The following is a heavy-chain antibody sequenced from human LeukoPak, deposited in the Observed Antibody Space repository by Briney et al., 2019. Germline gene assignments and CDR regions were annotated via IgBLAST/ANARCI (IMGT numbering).Heavy chain of an antibody. V-gene: IGHV4-61*02. CDR3: AARIATPGSFDY. D-gene: IGHD6-13*01. J-gene: IGHJ4*02. CDR2: MYTSGTT. CDR1: GGSISSSTYF. Sequence: SETLSLTCTVSGGSISSSTYFWSWIRQPAGKGLEWIGRMYTSGTTNYNPSLKSRVTISVDTSRSQFSLNLSSVTAADTAVYYCAARIATPGSFDYWGQGIQVTVSP.